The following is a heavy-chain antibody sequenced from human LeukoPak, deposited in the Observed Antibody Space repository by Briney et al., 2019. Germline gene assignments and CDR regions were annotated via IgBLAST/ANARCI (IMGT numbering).Heavy chain of an antibody. J-gene: IGHJ6*02. Sequence: PGGSLRLSCAASGFTFSSYSMNWVRQAPGKGLEWVSSISSSSSYIYYADSVKGRFTISRDNSKNTLYLQMNSLRAEDTAVYYCAREGLVGITMIGMDVWGQGTTVTVSS. CDR1: GFTFSSYS. D-gene: IGHD3-22*01. V-gene: IGHV3-21*01. CDR3: AREGLVGITMIGMDV. CDR2: ISSSSSYI.